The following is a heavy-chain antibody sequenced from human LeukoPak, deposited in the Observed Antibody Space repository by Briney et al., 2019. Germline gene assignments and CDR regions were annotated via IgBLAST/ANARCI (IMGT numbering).Heavy chain of an antibody. D-gene: IGHD3-10*01. CDR1: GFTFSSYS. CDR3: AREDYYGSGSYYDFDY. V-gene: IGHV3-21*01. Sequence: GGSLRLSCAASGFTFSSYSMNWVRQAPGKGLEWVSSISSSSSYIYYADSVKGRFTISRDNAKNSLYLQMNSLRAEDTAVYYCAREDYYGSGSYYDFDYWGQGTLVTVSS. J-gene: IGHJ4*02. CDR2: ISSSSSYI.